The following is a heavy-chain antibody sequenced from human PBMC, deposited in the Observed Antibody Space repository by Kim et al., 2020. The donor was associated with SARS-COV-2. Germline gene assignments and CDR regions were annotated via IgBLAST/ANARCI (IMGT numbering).Heavy chain of an antibody. CDR3: ARDGHYDILTGYSPFYYYYGMDV. V-gene: IGHV1-3*01. CDR1: GYTFTSYA. J-gene: IGHJ6*02. D-gene: IGHD3-9*01. Sequence: ASVKVSCKASGYTFTSYAMHWVRQAPGQRLEWMGWINAGNGNTKYSQKFQGRVPITRDTSASTAYMELSSLRSEDTAVYYCARDGHYDILTGYSPFYYYYGMDVWGQGTTVTVSS. CDR2: INAGNGNT.